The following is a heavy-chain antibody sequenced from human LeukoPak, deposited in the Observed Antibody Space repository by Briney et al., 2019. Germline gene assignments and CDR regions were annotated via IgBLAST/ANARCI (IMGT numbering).Heavy chain of an antibody. Sequence: SETLSLTCAVYGGSISSYYWSWIRQPPGKGLEWIGYFYYSGSTNYNPSLKNRVTISVDTSKNQFSMKLSSVTAADTAVYYCARVRDCSSSICHYYFDYWGQGTLVTVSS. CDR3: ARVRDCSSSICHYYFDY. V-gene: IGHV4-59*01. D-gene: IGHD2-2*01. CDR1: GGSISSYY. CDR2: FYYSGST. J-gene: IGHJ4*02.